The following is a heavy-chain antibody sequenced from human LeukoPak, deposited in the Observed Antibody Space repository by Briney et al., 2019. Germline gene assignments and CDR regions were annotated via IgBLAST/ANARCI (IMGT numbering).Heavy chain of an antibody. J-gene: IGHJ5*01. CDR1: VGSISSYY. D-gene: IGHD1-26*01. CDR3: ARVDTSIVLTVDP. V-gene: IGHV4-59*08. CDR2: IYYSGST. Sequence: SETLSLTCTVSVGSISSYYWSWIRQPPGKGLEWIGYIYYSGSTYYNPSLKSRATVSVDTSKHQFSLKLSSVTAADTAVYYCARVDTSIVLTVDPWGQGTLVTVSS.